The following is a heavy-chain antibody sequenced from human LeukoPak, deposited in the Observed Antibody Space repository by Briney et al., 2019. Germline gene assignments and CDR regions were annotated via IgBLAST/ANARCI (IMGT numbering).Heavy chain of an antibody. CDR1: GGTFSSYA. CDR2: IIPIFGTA. Sequence: ASVKVSCKASGGTFSSYAISWVRQAPGQGLEWMGGIIPIFGTANYAQKFQGRVTITADESTSTAYMELSSLRSEDTAVYYRANADIVVVPAAIPTYNWFDPWGQGTLVTVSS. D-gene: IGHD2-2*01. V-gene: IGHV1-69*13. J-gene: IGHJ5*02. CDR3: ANADIVVVPAAIPTYNWFDP.